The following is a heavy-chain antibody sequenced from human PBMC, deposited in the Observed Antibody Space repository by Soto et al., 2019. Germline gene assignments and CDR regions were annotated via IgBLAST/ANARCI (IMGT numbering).Heavy chain of an antibody. D-gene: IGHD1-26*01. CDR1: GYTFTGYH. CDR3: ARWVGASNWFDP. V-gene: IGHV1-2*04. CDR2: INTNTGDT. J-gene: IGHJ5*02. Sequence: QVQLVQSGAEVKEPGASVKVSCKTSGYTFTGYHIQWVRQAPGQGLEWMGWINTNTGDTNYAQKFQGWVTMTRDTSIHTAYVQVSRLTSDDTAVYYCARWVGASNWFDPWGQGTLVTVSS.